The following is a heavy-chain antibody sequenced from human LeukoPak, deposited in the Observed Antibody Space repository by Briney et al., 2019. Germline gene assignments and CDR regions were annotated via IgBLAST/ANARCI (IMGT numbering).Heavy chain of an antibody. CDR3: ARHPVRGDDFDY. J-gene: IGHJ4*02. V-gene: IGHV4-39*01. CDR2: IYYSGST. Sequence: SETLSLTCTVSGGSISSSSYYWGWIRQPPGKGLEWIGSIYYSGSTYYNPSLKSRVTISVDTSKNQFSLKLSSVTAADTAVYYCARHPVRGDDFDYWGQGTLVTVSS. D-gene: IGHD3-10*01. CDR1: GGSISSSSYY.